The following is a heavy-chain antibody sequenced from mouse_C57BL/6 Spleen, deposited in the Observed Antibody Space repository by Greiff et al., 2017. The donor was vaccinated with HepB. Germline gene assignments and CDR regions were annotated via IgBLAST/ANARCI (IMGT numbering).Heavy chain of an antibody. CDR2: ISDGGSYT. CDR3: ARGEDFDY. Sequence: EVQLMESGGGLVKPGGSLKLSCAASGFTFSSYAMSWVRQTPEKRLEWVATISDGGSYTYYPDNVKGRFTISRDNAKNNLYLQMSHLKSEDTAMYYCARGEDFDYWGQGTTLTVSS. V-gene: IGHV5-4*01. J-gene: IGHJ2*01. CDR1: GFTFSSYA.